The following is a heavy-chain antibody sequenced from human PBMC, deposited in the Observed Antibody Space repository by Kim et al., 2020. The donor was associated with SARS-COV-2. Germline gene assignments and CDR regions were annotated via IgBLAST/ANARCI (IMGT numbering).Heavy chain of an antibody. J-gene: IGHJ5*02. CDR1: GGSFSGYY. CDR3: ASSNSGSYSWFDP. Sequence: SETLSLTCAVYGGSFSGYYWSWIRQPPGKGLEWIGEINHSGSTNYNPSLKSRVTISVDTSKNQFSLKLSSVTAADTAVYYCASSNSGSYSWFDPWGQGTLVTVSS. D-gene: IGHD1-26*01. CDR2: INHSGST. V-gene: IGHV4-34*01.